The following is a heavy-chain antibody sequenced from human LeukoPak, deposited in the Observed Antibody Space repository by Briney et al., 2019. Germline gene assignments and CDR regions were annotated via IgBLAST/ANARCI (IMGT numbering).Heavy chain of an antibody. CDR1: GFTFSSYA. D-gene: IGHD2-2*01. V-gene: IGHV3-23*01. J-gene: IGHJ4*02. Sequence: LGGSLRLSCAASGFTFSSYAMSWVRQAPGKGLEWVSAISGSGGSTYYADSVKGRFTISRDNSKNTLYLQMNSLRAEDTAVYYCAKDWSGPIVVVPAAPFDYWGQGTLVTVSS. CDR2: ISGSGGST. CDR3: AKDWSGPIVVVPAAPFDY.